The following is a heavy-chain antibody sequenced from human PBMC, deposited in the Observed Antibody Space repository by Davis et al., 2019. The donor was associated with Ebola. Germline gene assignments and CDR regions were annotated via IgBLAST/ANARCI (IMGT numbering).Heavy chain of an antibody. CDR3: ARGNYEKNYYHYGMDV. J-gene: IGHJ6*02. CDR2: INHSGST. V-gene: IGHV4-34*01. CDR1: GGSFSGYH. Sequence: SETLSLTCAVYGGSFSGYHWSWIRQTPGKGLEWIGEINHSGSTNYNPSLKSRVTISVDTSKRQFSLKLNSVTAADTAVYYCARGNYEKNYYHYGMDVWGHGTTVTVSS. D-gene: IGHD1-7*01.